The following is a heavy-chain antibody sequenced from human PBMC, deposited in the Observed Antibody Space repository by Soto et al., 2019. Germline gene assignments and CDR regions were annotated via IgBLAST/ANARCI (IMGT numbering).Heavy chain of an antibody. D-gene: IGHD3-22*01. CDR1: GGSFSGYY. J-gene: IGHJ6*02. V-gene: IGHV4-34*01. CDR3: AEGNYYDSSGPDYYYYYGMDV. Sequence: SETLSLTCAVYGGSFSGYYWRWIRQPPGKGREWIGEINHSGSTNYNPSLKSRVTISADTSKNQFSLKLSSVTAADTAVYYCAEGNYYDSSGPDYYYYYGMDVWGQGTTVTVSS. CDR2: INHSGST.